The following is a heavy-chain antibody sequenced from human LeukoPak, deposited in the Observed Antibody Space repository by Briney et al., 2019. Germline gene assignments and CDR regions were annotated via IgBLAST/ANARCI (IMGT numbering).Heavy chain of an antibody. CDR2: LSSSGSA. CDR3: ARLILLSGSYYFDY. V-gene: IGHV4-59*01. Sequence: SETLSLTCTVSGGSISSYYWSWIRQPPGKGLEGIGFLSSSGSANYHPSLKSRVTISVDSSKNQFSLTLSSVTAADTAVYYCARLILLSGSYYFDYWGQGTLVTVSS. J-gene: IGHJ4*02. CDR1: GGSISSYY. D-gene: IGHD1-26*01.